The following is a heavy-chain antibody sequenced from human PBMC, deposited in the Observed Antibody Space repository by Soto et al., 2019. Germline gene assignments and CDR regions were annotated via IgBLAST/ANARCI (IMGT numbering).Heavy chain of an antibody. J-gene: IGHJ5*02. CDR1: GFTFSDYY. V-gene: IGHV3-11*01. D-gene: IGHD3-22*01. CDR2: ISDSGSSI. CDR3: ARDTAFINSGFFDA. Sequence: PGGSLRLSCAASGFTFSDYYMNWIRQAPGKGLEWVSYISDSGSSIFNADSVKGRFTISRDSARKSLYLHMSSLRVEDTAVYYCARDTAFINSGFFDAWGQGTPVTVSS.